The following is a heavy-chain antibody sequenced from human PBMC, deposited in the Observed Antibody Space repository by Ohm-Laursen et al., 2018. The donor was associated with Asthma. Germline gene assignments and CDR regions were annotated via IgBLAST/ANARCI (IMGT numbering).Heavy chain of an antibody. Sequence: SLRLSCTASGFTFSSYAMSWVRQAPGKGLEWVSAISGSGGSTYYADSVKGRFTISRDNSKNTLYLQMSSLRAEDTAVYYCAKDLVDFWSGPFDYWGQGTLVTVSS. V-gene: IGHV3-23*01. CDR2: ISGSGGST. D-gene: IGHD3-3*01. CDR1: GFTFSSYA. J-gene: IGHJ4*02. CDR3: AKDLVDFWSGPFDY.